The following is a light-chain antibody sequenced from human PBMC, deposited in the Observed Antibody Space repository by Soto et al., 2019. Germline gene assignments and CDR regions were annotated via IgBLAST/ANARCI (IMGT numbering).Light chain of an antibody. CDR3: QQYGSSAYT. J-gene: IGKJ2*01. Sequence: EIVLTQSPGTLSLSPGERATLSCRASQSVSSTYLAWYQQNPGQAPRLLIYGASSRATGIPDRFSGSGSGTDFTLTISRLEPEDFLGYFWQQYGSSAYTFGKGTKLEIK. CDR2: GAS. CDR1: QSVSSTY. V-gene: IGKV3-20*01.